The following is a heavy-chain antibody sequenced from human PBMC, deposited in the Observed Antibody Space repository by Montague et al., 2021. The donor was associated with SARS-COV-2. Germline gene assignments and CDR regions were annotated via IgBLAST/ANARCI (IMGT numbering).Heavy chain of an antibody. CDR3: ARFGSGTLEFDL. D-gene: IGHD1-26*01. V-gene: IGHV4-61*02. Sequence: TLSLTCSVSGASISTGIYPRSCFRQPAGKGPEWIGRIRTTGHTDYNSSLESRGFMSVDTSTNQFSLSLTSVTAADTAVYFCARFGSGTLEFDLWGQGTLVTVAS. J-gene: IGHJ4*02. CDR1: GASISTGIYP. CDR2: IRTTGHT.